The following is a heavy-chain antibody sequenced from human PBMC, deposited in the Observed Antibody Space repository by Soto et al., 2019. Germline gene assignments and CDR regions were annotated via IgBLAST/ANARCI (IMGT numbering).Heavy chain of an antibody. CDR2: IYYSGST. CDR3: ALGGTSSMEDNWFDP. V-gene: IGHV4-39*01. CDR1: GGSISSSSYY. Sequence: QLQLQESGPGLVKPSETLSLTCTVSGGSISSSSYYWGWIRQPPGKGLEWIGSIYYSGSTYYNPSLKSRVTISVDTSMNQFSLKLSSVTAADTAVYYCALGGTSSMEDNWFDPWGQGTLVTVSS. J-gene: IGHJ5*02. D-gene: IGHD2-2*01.